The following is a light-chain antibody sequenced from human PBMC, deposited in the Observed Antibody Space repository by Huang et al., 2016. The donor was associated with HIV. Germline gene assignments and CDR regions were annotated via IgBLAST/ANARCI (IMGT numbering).Light chain of an antibody. Sequence: DIQMTQSPSTLSASVGDRVTITCRASKSISSWLAWYQKKPGKAPKRLIYKASSLERGFPSRFSGSGSGTEFTLTIISLQPDDFATYYCQQYNSYPYTFGQGTKLEIK. V-gene: IGKV1-5*03. CDR2: KAS. CDR1: KSISSW. J-gene: IGKJ2*01. CDR3: QQYNSYPYT.